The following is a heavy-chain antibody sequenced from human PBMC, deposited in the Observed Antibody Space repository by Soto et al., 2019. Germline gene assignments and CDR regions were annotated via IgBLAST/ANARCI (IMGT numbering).Heavy chain of an antibody. V-gene: IGHV1-2*02. Sequence: XSVKVSCKASGYTFTCYYMHLVRQAPGQGLEWMGWINPNSGGTNYAQKFQGRVTMTRDTSISTAYMELRRLRSDDTAVYYCAREGRSGWSIWFDSWGQGTLVTVSS. D-gene: IGHD6-19*01. CDR2: INPNSGGT. CDR3: AREGRSGWSIWFDS. CDR1: GYTFTCYY. J-gene: IGHJ5*01.